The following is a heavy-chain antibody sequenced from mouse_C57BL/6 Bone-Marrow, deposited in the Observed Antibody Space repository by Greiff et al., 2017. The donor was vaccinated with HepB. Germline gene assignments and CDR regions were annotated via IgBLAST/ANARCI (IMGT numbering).Heavy chain of an antibody. CDR2: IDPEDGDT. V-gene: IGHV14-1*01. D-gene: IGHD1-1*01. Sequence: VHVKQSGAELVRPGASVKLSCTASGFNIKDYYMHWVKQRPEQGLEWIGRIDPEDGDTEYAPKFQGKATMTADTSSNTAYLQLSSLTSEDTAVYYGTVLITTVVARAYGGQGTTLTVSS. CDR1: GFNIKDYY. CDR3: TVLITTVVARAY. J-gene: IGHJ2*01.